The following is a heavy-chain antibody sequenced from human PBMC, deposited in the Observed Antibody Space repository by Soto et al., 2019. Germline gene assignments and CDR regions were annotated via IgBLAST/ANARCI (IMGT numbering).Heavy chain of an antibody. D-gene: IGHD2-15*01. J-gene: IGHJ5*02. CDR3: ARDGRRYCSGGSCDWFDP. CDR1: GGSISSYY. CDR2: IYTSGST. V-gene: IGHV4-4*07. Sequence: SETLSLTCTVSGGSISSYYWSWIRQAAGKGLEWIGRIYTSGSTNYNPSLKSRVTMSVDTSKNQFSLKLSSVTAADTAVYYCARDGRRYCSGGSCDWFDPWGQGTLVTVSS.